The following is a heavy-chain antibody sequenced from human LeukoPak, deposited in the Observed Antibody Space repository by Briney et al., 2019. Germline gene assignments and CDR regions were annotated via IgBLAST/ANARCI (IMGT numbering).Heavy chain of an antibody. V-gene: IGHV4-59*01. CDR1: GGSISSYY. Sequence: SETLSLTCTVSGGSISSYYWSWIRQPPGKGLEWIGYIYYSGSTNYNPSLKSRVTISVDTSKNQFSLKLSSVTAADTAVYYCAGDSSSSKYYYYGMDVWGQGTTVTVSS. D-gene: IGHD6-6*01. CDR2: IYYSGST. J-gene: IGHJ6*02. CDR3: AGDSSSSKYYYYGMDV.